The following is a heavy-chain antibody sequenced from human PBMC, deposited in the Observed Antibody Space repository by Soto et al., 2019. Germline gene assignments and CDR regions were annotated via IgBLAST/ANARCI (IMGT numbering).Heavy chain of an antibody. V-gene: IGHV3-9*01. CDR1: GFTFDDYA. J-gene: IGHJ3*02. D-gene: IGHD2-21*01. Sequence: QLGGSLRLSCAASGFTFDDYAMHWVRQAPGKGLEWVSGISWNSGSIGYADSVKGRFTISRDNAKNSLYLQMNSLRAEDTALYYCAKDLRGWGSGNAFDIWGQGTMVTVSS. CDR2: ISWNSGSI. CDR3: AKDLRGWGSGNAFDI.